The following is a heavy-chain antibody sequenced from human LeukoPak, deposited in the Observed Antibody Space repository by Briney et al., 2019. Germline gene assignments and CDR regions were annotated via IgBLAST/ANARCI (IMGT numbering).Heavy chain of an antibody. D-gene: IGHD3-22*01. CDR3: ARAYSGYSIDF. J-gene: IGHJ4*02. CDR2: IYPSGGGS. CDR1: GYTFTNYY. V-gene: IGHV1-46*01. Sequence: ASVKVSCKASGYTFTNYYMHWVRQAPGHGLVWMGIIYPSGGGSSYAQKFQGRVTMTRDTSTSTVYMELSSLTSGDTALYYCARAYSGYSIDFWGQGTLVTVS.